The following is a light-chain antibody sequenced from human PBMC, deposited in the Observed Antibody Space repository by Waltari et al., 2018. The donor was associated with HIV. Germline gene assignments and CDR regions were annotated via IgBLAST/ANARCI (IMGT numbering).Light chain of an antibody. Sequence: QSALTQEASVSGTVGQTVTLSCSGNSNNIGIYTVAWYQQISHGTPKTVMFGNSPPSGIPARFSALQSGTSASLTISGLQPEDEAHYYCSTWDNSLSGWVLGGGTTLTVL. CDR2: GNS. V-gene: IGLV1-44*01. CDR1: SNNIGIYT. J-gene: IGLJ3*02. CDR3: STWDNSLSGWV.